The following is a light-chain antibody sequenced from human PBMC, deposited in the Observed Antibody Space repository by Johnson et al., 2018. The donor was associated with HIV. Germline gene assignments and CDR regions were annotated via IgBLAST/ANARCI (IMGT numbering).Light chain of an antibody. CDR3: GTWDISLGSYV. CDR1: SSNIGSNY. V-gene: IGLV1-51*01. CDR2: DNN. Sequence: QSVLTQPPSVSAAPGQKVTISCSGSSSNIGSNYVSWYQQLPGTAPKLLIYDNNKRPSGIPDRFSGSKSGTSATLGITGLQTGDEADYYYGTWDISLGSYVFGTATRVTVL. J-gene: IGLJ1*01.